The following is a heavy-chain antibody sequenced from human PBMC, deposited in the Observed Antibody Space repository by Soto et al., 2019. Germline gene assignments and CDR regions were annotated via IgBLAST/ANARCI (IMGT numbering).Heavy chain of an antibody. CDR3: AKDQISHFWSGFPPYNSYTMDV. D-gene: IGHD3-3*02. V-gene: IGHV3-30*18. Sequence: QVQLVESGGGVIQPGKSLRLSCAASGFSFSNYGMHWVRLAPGRGLEWVAVISYDGSTKYYGDSVKGRFTISRDNSINTQYLQMNSLRAEDTALYYCAKDQISHFWSGFPPYNSYTMDVWGPGTTVTVSS. J-gene: IGHJ6*02. CDR2: ISYDGSTK. CDR1: GFSFSNYG.